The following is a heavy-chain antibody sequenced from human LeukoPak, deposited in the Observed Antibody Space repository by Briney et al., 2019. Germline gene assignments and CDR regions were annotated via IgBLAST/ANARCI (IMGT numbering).Heavy chain of an antibody. Sequence: SETLSLTCTVSGYSISSGYYWGWIRQPPGKGLEWIGSIYHSGSTYYNPSLKSRVTISVDTSKNQFSLKLSSVTAADTAVYYCARDQVEDYYYYYYMDIWGKGTTVTISS. V-gene: IGHV4-38-2*02. CDR1: GYSISSGYY. CDR2: IYHSGST. CDR3: ARDQVEDYYYYYYMDI. J-gene: IGHJ6*03.